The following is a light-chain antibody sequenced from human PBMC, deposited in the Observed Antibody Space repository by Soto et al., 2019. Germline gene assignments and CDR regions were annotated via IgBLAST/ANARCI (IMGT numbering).Light chain of an antibody. CDR2: GAS. V-gene: IGKV3-20*01. CDR3: QQYGSSPLT. Sequence: EIELTQSPGTLSSSPGERATISCRASQSVSSSYLAWYQQKPGQAPSLLIYGASSRATGIPDRFSGSGSGTEFTLTISRLEPEDFAVYYCQQYGSSPLTFGGGTKVEIK. J-gene: IGKJ4*01. CDR1: QSVSSSY.